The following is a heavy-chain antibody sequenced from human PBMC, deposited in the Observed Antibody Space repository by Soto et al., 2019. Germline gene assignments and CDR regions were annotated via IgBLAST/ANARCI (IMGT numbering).Heavy chain of an antibody. V-gene: IGHV3-23*01. Sequence: GGSLRLSCAASGFTFSNTAMSWVRQAPGKGLEWVSAISGFGGSTYYADSVKGRFTVSRDNSKNTLYLQMNSLRAEDTALYYYAKDSRVANFYFPYWGQGTLVTVSS. D-gene: IGHD5-12*01. J-gene: IGHJ4*02. CDR1: GFTFSNTA. CDR3: AKDSRVANFYFPY. CDR2: ISGFGGST.